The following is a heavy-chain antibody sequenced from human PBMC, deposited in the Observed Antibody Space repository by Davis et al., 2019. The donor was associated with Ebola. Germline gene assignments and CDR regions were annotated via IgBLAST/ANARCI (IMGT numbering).Heavy chain of an antibody. V-gene: IGHV3-30*03. D-gene: IGHD5-18*01. CDR1: GFTFSSYG. J-gene: IGHJ4*02. Sequence: PGGSLRLSCAASGFTFSSYGMHWVRQAPGKGLEWVAVISYDGSNKYYADSVKGRFTISRDNSKNTLYLQMNSLRAEDTAVYYCARSRTAMALGTLDYWGQGTLVTVSS. CDR2: ISYDGSNK. CDR3: ARSRTAMALGTLDY.